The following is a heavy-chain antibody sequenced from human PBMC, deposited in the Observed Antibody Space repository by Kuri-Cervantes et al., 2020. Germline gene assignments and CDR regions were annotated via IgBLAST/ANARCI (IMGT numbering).Heavy chain of an antibody. Sequence: ESLKISCAVYGGSFSDYYWTWIRQPPGKGLEWIGEINHSGSTNYNPSLKSRVTISVDTSKNQFSLKLSSVTAADTAVYYCARALSFDWFDPWGQGTLVTV. CDR1: GGSFSDYY. J-gene: IGHJ5*02. V-gene: IGHV4-34*01. CDR2: INHSGST. CDR3: ARALSFDWFDP.